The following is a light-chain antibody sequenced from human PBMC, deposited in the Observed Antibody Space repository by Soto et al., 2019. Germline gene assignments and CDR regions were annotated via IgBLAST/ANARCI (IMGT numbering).Light chain of an antibody. J-gene: IGKJ1*01. CDR3: QQYNSYAWT. V-gene: IGKV1D-8*03. CDR1: QGISSY. CDR2: AAS. Sequence: VIWLSSSPSLHSACTDVRDTISCRMSQGISSYLAWYQQKPGKAPKLLIYAASSLQSGVPSRFSGSGSGTECTLTISSLQPDDFATYYCQQYNSYAWTFGQGTKVDIK.